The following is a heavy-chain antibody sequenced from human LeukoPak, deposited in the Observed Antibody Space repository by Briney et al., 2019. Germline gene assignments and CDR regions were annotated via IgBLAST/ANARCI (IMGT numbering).Heavy chain of an antibody. CDR3: AREGATTAFDY. CDR2: IYSGGRT. D-gene: IGHD1-26*01. Sequence: GGSLRLSCAASGFTFNNYIMNWVRQAPGKGLEWVSIIYSGGRTYCADSAKGRFTISRDIFKNTVYLQMNSLRAEDTAVYYCAREGATTAFDYWGQGTLVTVSS. CDR1: GFTFNNYI. V-gene: IGHV3-53*01. J-gene: IGHJ4*02.